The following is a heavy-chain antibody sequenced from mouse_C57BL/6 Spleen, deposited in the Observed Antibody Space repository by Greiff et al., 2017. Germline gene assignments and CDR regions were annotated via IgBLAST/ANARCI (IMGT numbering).Heavy chain of an antibody. CDR2: ISYDGSN. D-gene: IGHD2-5*01. CDR1: GYSITSGYY. J-gene: IGHJ1*03. CDR3: ARNSKHWYFDV. V-gene: IGHV3-6*01. Sequence: ESGPGLVKPSQSLSLTCSVTGYSITSGYYWNWIRQFPGNKLEWMGYISYDGSNNYNPSLKNRISITRDTSKNQFFLKLNSVTTEDTATYYGARNSKHWYFDVWGTGTTVTVSS.